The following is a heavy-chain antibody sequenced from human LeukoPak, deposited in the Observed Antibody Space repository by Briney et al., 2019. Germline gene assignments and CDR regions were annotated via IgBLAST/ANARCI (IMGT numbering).Heavy chain of an antibody. J-gene: IGHJ4*02. CDR1: GGSFSGYY. CDR2: INHSGST. CDR3: ARGLWDYYDSSGYYN. Sequence: SETLSLTCAVYGGSFSGYYWSWIRQPPGKGLEWIGEINHSGSTNYNPSLKSRVTISVDTSKNQFSLKLSSVTAADTAVYYCARGLWDYYDSSGYYNWGQGTLVTVSS. D-gene: IGHD3-22*01. V-gene: IGHV4-34*01.